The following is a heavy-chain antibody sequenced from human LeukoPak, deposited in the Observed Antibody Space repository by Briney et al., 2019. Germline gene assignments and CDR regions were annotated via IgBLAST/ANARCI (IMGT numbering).Heavy chain of an antibody. CDR1: GGTFSSYT. J-gene: IGHJ4*02. CDR3: ARDDRYYYDSSGYHFG. Sequence: ASVKVSCKASGGTFSSYTISWVRQAPGQGLEWMGRIIPILGIANYAQKFQGRVTITADKSTSTAYMELSSLRSEDTAVYYCARDDRYYYDSSGYHFGWGQGTLVTVSS. V-gene: IGHV1-69*04. CDR2: IIPILGIA. D-gene: IGHD3-22*01.